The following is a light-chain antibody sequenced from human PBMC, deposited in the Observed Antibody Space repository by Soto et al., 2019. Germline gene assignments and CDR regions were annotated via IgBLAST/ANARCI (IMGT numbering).Light chain of an antibody. Sequence: EIVLTQSPATLSLSPGERATLSCRASQSVSWYLAGYQQKPGQAPRLLIYDASKRAAGIPARFSGSGSETDFTLTISSLEPEDFAVYYCQQRHHWLRTFGQGTKVEIK. J-gene: IGKJ2*01. CDR3: QQRHHWLRT. V-gene: IGKV3-11*01. CDR2: DAS. CDR1: QSVSWY.